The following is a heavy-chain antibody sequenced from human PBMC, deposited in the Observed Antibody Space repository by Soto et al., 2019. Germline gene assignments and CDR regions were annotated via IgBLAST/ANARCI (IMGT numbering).Heavy chain of an antibody. CDR3: AKDPRLDILTGPFDY. J-gene: IGHJ4*02. Sequence: QVQLVESGGGVVQPGRSLRLSCAASRFTFSSYGMHWVRQAPGKGLEWVAVISYDGSNKYYADSVKGRFTISRDNSKNTLYLQMNSLRAEDTAVYYCAKDPRLDILTGPFDYWGQGTLVTVSS. D-gene: IGHD3-9*01. V-gene: IGHV3-30*18. CDR1: RFTFSSYG. CDR2: ISYDGSNK.